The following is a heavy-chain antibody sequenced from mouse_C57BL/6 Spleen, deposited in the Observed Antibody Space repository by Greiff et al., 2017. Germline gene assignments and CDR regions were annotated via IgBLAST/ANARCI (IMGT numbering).Heavy chain of an antibody. Sequence: QVQLQQPGTELVKPGASVKLSCTASGYTFTSYCMHWVKQRPGQGLEWIGKINPSNGGTNYNETFKSKATRTVDKSSSPADMQLISRTSDDAAVDYCGRKRYYDYGDGSWFADWGTGTLVTVAA. D-gene: IGHD2-4*01. CDR2: INPSNGGT. CDR3: GRKRYYDYGDGSWFAD. CDR1: GYTFTSYC. V-gene: IGHV1-53*01. J-gene: IGHJ3*01.